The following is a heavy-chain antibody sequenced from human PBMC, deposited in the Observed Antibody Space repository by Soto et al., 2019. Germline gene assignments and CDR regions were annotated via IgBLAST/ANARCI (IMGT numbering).Heavy chain of an antibody. CDR1: GFTFSYYW. CDR3: ARETVADTAVGAFDI. V-gene: IGHV3-7*01. J-gene: IGHJ3*02. D-gene: IGHD6-19*01. Sequence: GGSLRLSCAASGFTFSYYWMIWVRQAPGKGLEWVANIKQGGSENFYVDSVKGRFTISRDNAKNSLYLQMNSLRAEDTAVYYCARETVADTAVGAFDIWGQGTMVTVSS. CDR2: IKQGGSEN.